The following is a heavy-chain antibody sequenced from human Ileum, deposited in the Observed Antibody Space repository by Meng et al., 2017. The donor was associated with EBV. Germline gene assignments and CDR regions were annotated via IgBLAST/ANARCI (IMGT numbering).Heavy chain of an antibody. J-gene: IGHJ4*02. CDR1: GGSISSNGYS. CDR2: IYYSGTA. V-gene: IGHV4-30-2*01. CDR3: ARGGDGSPYFDY. Sequence: QLQLQESGPGLVKPLETLSLTCAVSGGSISSNGYSWSWIRQPPGKGLEWLGYIYYSGTAFYNPSLKSRVTISLDRSKSQFYLKLISVTAADTAVYYCARGGDGSPYFDYWGQGALVTVSS. D-gene: IGHD5-24*01.